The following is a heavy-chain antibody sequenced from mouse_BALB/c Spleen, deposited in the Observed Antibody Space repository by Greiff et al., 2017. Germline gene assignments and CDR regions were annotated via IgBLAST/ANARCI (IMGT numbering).Heavy chain of an antibody. J-gene: IGHJ4*01. V-gene: IGHV5-17*02. D-gene: IGHD1-1*01. Sequence: VQLKESGGGLVQPGGSRKLSCAASGFTFSSFGMHWVRQAPEKGLEWVAYISSGSSTIYYADTVKGRFTISRDNPKNTLFLQMTSLRSEDTAMYYCARSGYYGSVHAMDYWGQGTSVTVSA. CDR2: ISSGSSTI. CDR1: GFTFSSFG. CDR3: ARSGYYGSVHAMDY.